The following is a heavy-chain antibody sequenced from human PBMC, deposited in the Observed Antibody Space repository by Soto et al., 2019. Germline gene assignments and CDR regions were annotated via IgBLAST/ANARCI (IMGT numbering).Heavy chain of an antibody. CDR1: GFNFKKFA. CDR2: ISCCGGST. V-gene: IGHV3-23*01. CDR3: AKADGEQWLIPHLDN. J-gene: IGHJ4*02. D-gene: IGHD6-19*01. Sequence: TGGSLRLSCVAPGFNFKKFAMAWVRQAPGEGLEWVSGISCCGGSTSYADSVKGRFSTARDDSKNTLSLQMNGLRVEDTAQYFCAKADGEQWLIPHLDNWGQGTLVTVSS.